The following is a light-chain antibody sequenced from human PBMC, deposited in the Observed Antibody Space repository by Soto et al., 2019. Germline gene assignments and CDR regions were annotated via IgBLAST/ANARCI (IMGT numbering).Light chain of an antibody. CDR3: QSYDSSLSGPV. J-gene: IGLJ2*01. Sequence: FGEKEQPSGSRAPGQKNTTSFTGSSSKIGADYDVHWYQQLPGTEHWYQQLPGTAPKLLIYDNSNRPSGVPDRFSASKSGTSASLAITGLQAEDEADYYCQSYDSSLSGPVFGGGTQLTVL. CDR2: DNS. CDR1: SSKIGADYD. V-gene: IGLV1-40*01.